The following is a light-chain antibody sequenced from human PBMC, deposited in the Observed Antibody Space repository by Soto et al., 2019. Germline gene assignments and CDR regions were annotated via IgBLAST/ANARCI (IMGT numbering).Light chain of an antibody. CDR1: QSVSSTY. V-gene: IGKV3-20*01. Sequence: EIVLTQSPGTLSLSPGERATLSCRASQSVSSTYLAWYQQKPGQAPRLLIFGASSRATGIPDRFSGSGSGTDFTLTISRLEPEDFAVYYCQQYGSSPPYPFGQGTNVDIK. CDR3: QQYGSSPPYP. CDR2: GAS. J-gene: IGKJ2*01.